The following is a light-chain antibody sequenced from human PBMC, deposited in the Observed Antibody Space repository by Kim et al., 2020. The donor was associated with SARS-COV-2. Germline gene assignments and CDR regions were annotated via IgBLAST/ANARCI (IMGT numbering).Light chain of an antibody. V-gene: IGKV1-39*01. CDR1: QRISTF. Sequence: DIQMTQSPSSLSASVGDRVTITCRASQRISTFLNWYQQKPGRAPNLLIYAASSLQSGVPSRFSGSGSGTDFTLTISDLQPEDFATYYCQQTFSSPPTFGRGTKV. CDR3: QQTFSSPPT. J-gene: IGKJ1*01. CDR2: AAS.